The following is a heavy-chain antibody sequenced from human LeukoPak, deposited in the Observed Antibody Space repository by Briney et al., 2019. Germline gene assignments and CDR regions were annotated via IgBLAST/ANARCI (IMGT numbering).Heavy chain of an antibody. CDR1: GGSFSGYY. CDR2: INHSGST. D-gene: IGHD3-9*01. Sequence: PSETLSLTCAVYGGSFSGYYWSWIRQPPGKGLEWIGEINHSGSTNYNPSLKSRVTISVDTSKNQFSLKLSSVTAADTAVYYCARARGDILTGYYNGYWGQGTLVTVSS. CDR3: ARARGDILTGYYNGY. V-gene: IGHV4-34*01. J-gene: IGHJ4*02.